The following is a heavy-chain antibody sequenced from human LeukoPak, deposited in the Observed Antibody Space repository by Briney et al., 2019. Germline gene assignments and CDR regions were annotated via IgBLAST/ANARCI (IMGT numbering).Heavy chain of an antibody. CDR2: IYHSGST. D-gene: IGHD2-15*01. V-gene: IGHV4-30-2*01. J-gene: IGHJ6*02. CDR1: GGSISSGGYS. Sequence: PSETLSLTCAVSGGSISSGGYSWSWIRQPPGKGLEWIGYIYHSGSTYYNPSLKSRVTISIDTSKNQFSLRLSSVTAADTALYYCATVGGYCSGGSCRNLAYGMDVWGQGTTVTVSS. CDR3: ATVGGYCSGGSCRNLAYGMDV.